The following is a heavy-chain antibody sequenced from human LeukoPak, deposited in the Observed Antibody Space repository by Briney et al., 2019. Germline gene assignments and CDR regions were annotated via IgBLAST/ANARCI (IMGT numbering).Heavy chain of an antibody. D-gene: IGHD3-3*01. CDR2: IYHSGST. J-gene: IGHJ4*02. V-gene: IGHV4-38-2*02. Sequence: SETLSLTCTVCGYSISSGYYWGWIRQPPGKGLEWIGSIYHSGSTYYNPSLKSRVTISVDTSKNQFSLKLSSVTAADTAVYYCARVPYDFWSGYHIGGNPYYFDYWGQGTLVTVSS. CDR3: ARVPYDFWSGYHIGGNPYYFDY. CDR1: GYSISSGYY.